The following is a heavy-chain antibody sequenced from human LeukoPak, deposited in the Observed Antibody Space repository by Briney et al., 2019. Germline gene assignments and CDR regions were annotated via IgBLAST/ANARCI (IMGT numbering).Heavy chain of an antibody. Sequence: GGSLRLSCAASGFTFSSYSMNWVRQAPGKGLEWVSYISSSSSTIYYADSVKGRFTISRDNAKNSLYLQMNSLRAEDTAVYYCARGYCSSTSCSAFDIWGQGTMVTVSS. CDR2: ISSSSSTI. V-gene: IGHV3-48*04. CDR3: ARGYCSSTSCSAFDI. J-gene: IGHJ3*02. D-gene: IGHD2-2*01. CDR1: GFTFSSYS.